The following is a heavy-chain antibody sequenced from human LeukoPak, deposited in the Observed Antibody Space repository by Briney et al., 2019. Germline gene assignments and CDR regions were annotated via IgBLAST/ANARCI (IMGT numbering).Heavy chain of an antibody. CDR1: GFTFSSYW. D-gene: IGHD3-22*01. CDR2: IKQDGSEK. J-gene: IGHJ4*02. CDR3: ARDPMYHYYDSSGWADY. V-gene: IGHV3-7*04. Sequence: GGSLRLSCAASGFTFSSYWMSWVRQAPGKGLEWVANIKQDGSEKYYVDSVKGRFTISRDNAKNSLYLQMNSLRAEDTAVYYCARDPMYHYYDSSGWADYWGQGTLVTVSS.